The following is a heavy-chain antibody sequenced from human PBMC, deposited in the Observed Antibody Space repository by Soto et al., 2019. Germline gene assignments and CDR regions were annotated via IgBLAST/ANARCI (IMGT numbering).Heavy chain of an antibody. J-gene: IGHJ1*01. CDR2: IYPGDSDT. V-gene: IGHV5-51*01. CDR1: GYSFTSYW. D-gene: IGHD2-15*01. Sequence: GESLKISCKGSGYSFTSYWIGWVRQMPGKGLEWMGIIYPGDSDTRYSPSFQGQVTISADKSISTAYLQWSSLKASDTAMYYCARHRRYCSGGSCYPGDFQHWGQGTLVTVSS. CDR3: ARHRRYCSGGSCYPGDFQH.